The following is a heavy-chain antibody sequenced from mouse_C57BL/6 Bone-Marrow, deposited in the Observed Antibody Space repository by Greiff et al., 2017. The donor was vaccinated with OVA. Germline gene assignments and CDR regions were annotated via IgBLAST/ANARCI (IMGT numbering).Heavy chain of an antibody. CDR1: GYTFTSYW. Sequence: QVHVKQPGAELVRPGSSVKLSCKASGYTFTSYWMDWVKQRPGQGLEWIGNIYPSDSETHYNQKFKGKATLTVDKSSSTAYMQLSSLTSEDSAVYYCAREMRYFDVWGTGTTVTVSS. CDR2: IYPSDSET. J-gene: IGHJ1*03. V-gene: IGHV1-61*01. CDR3: AREMRYFDV.